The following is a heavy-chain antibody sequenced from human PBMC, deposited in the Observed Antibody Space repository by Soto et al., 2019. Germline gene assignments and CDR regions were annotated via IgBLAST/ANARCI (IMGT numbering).Heavy chain of an antibody. CDR1: GFTFSDYA. CDR3: AKGRPGVAAAPDN. J-gene: IGHJ4*02. Sequence: PGGSLRLSCAASGFTFSDYAMAWVRQAPGKELEWVSSASGSGSGTYYADSVKGRFTISRDNSKNTLFLHMTNLRAGDTALYFCAKGRPGVAAAPDNWGQGTLVTVSS. CDR2: ASGSGSGT. D-gene: IGHD2-21*01. V-gene: IGHV3-23*01.